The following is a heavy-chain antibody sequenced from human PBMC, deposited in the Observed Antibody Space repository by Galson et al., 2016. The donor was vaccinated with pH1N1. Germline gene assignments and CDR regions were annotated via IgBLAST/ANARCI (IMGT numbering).Heavy chain of an antibody. D-gene: IGHD3-10*01. Sequence: SVKVSCKASGYSFIVHYMHWVRQAPGHGLEWMGWINPNSGDTKYAQNFQGRVTLTRDKTINTAYMELSSLTSDDTAVYYCATGSGNSWFDPWGQGTLVTVSS. J-gene: IGHJ5*02. V-gene: IGHV1-2*02. CDR2: INPNSGDT. CDR1: GYSFIVHY. CDR3: ATGSGNSWFDP.